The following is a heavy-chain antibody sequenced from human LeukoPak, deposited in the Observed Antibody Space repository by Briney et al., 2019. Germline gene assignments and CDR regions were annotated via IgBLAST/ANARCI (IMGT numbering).Heavy chain of an antibody. Sequence: GASVKVSCKASGYTFTGYYMHWVRQAPGQGLEWMGWINPNSGGTNYAQKIQGRVTMTRDTSISTAYMELSRLRSDDTAVYYCARAPTIVGDEGWFDPWGQGTLVTVSS. CDR2: INPNSGGT. CDR1: GYTFTGYY. CDR3: ARAPTIVGDEGWFDP. V-gene: IGHV1-2*02. J-gene: IGHJ5*02. D-gene: IGHD3-22*01.